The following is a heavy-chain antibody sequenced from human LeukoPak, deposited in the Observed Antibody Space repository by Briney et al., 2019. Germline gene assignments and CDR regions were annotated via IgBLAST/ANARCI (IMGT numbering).Heavy chain of an antibody. CDR1: GYTFTGYY. J-gene: IGHJ4*02. CDR3: ATTSSSWYGYAY. CDR2: INPNSGGT. V-gene: IGHV1-2*02. D-gene: IGHD6-13*01. Sequence: ASVKVSCKASGYTFTGYYMHWVRQAPGQGLEWMGWINPNSGGTNYAQKFQGRVTVTRDTSISTAYMELSRLRSDDTAVYYCATTSSSWYGYAYWGQGTLVTVSS.